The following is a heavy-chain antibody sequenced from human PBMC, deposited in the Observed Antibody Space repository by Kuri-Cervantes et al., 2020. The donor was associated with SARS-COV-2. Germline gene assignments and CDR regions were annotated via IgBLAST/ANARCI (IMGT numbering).Heavy chain of an antibody. J-gene: IGHJ4*02. V-gene: IGHV3-74*01. Sequence: GESLKISCAVSGFTFSGHWIHWVRQAPGKGLVWVSRINPDGSHTNNADSVKGRFTLSRDNAKNMLFLQMNSLRAEDTAVYYCVRDGDHWNFDYWGQGTLVTVSS. D-gene: IGHD1-1*01. CDR2: INPDGSHT. CDR3: VRDGDHWNFDY. CDR1: GFTFSGHW.